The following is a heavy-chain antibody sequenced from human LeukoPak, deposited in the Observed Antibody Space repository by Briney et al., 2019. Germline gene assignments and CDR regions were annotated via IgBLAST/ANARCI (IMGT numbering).Heavy chain of an antibody. J-gene: IGHJ4*02. CDR2: INPNSGGT. CDR3: AQAAEMATIPVY. Sequence: ASVKVSCKASGYTFTSYGISWVRQAPGQGLEWMGWINPNSGGTNYAQKFQGGVTMTRDTSISTAYMELSRLRSDDTAVYYCAQAAEMATIPVYWGQGTLVTVSS. D-gene: IGHD5-24*01. CDR1: GYTFTSYG. V-gene: IGHV1-2*02.